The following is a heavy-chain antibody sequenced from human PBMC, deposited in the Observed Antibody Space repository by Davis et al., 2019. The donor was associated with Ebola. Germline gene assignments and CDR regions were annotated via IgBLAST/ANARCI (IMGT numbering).Heavy chain of an antibody. Sequence: MPGGSLRHSCAVYGGSFSGYYWSWIRQPPGKGLEWIGEINHSGSTNYNPSLKSRVTISVDTSKNQFSLKLSSVTAADTAVYYCAGYGDYFLGWGQGTLVTVSS. CDR3: AGYGDYFLG. D-gene: IGHD4-17*01. CDR1: GGSFSGYY. CDR2: INHSGST. V-gene: IGHV4-34*01. J-gene: IGHJ4*02.